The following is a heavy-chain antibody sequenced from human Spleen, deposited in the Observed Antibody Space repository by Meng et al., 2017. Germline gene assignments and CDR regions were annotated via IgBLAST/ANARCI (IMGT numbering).Heavy chain of an antibody. V-gene: IGHV3-23*01. D-gene: IGHD3-16*01. CDR2: ISNTDGST. Sequence: GGSLRLSCAASEIILSNYVMNWVRQAPGKGLQWVSAISNTDGSTYYADSVKVRLTTSRDNYKNMLYLQMNSLRIEDTALYYCAIDALGAAPGDYWGQGTLVTVSS. J-gene: IGHJ4*02. CDR3: AIDALGAAPGDY. CDR1: EIILSNYV.